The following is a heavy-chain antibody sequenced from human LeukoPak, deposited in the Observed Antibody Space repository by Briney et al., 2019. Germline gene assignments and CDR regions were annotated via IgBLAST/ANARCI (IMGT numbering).Heavy chain of an antibody. J-gene: IGHJ4*02. CDR1: GYTFTSYG. CDR2: INPSGGST. V-gene: IGHV1-46*01. CDR3: ARARNVDTAET. D-gene: IGHD5-18*01. Sequence: ASVKVSCKASGYTFTSYGISWVRQAPGQGLEWMGIINPSGGSTSYAQKFQGRVTMTRDTSTSTVYMELSSLRSEDTAVYYCARARNVDTAETWGQGTLVTVSS.